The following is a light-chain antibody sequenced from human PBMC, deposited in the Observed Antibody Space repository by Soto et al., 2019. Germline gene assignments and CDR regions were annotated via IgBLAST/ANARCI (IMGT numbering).Light chain of an antibody. V-gene: IGKV3-11*01. CDR1: QSVSSY. Sequence: NVVTQSPATLSLSTGERATLSCRASQSVSSYLAWYQQKPGQAPRLLIYDASNRATGIPARFSGSGSGTDFTLTISRLESDDFAVYYCQQHGTSPLTFGGGTKVDIK. CDR3: QQHGTSPLT. J-gene: IGKJ4*01. CDR2: DAS.